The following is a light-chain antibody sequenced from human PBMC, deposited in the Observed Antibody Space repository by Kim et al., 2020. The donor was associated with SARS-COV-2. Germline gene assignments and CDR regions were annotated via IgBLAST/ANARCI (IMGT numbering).Light chain of an antibody. V-gene: IGKV3-11*01. Sequence: LSPGERAPLSCRASQNVRNYIAWYHQTPGRAPRLLMYDASNRATGIPARFSGSGSGTDFTLTISSLEPEDCGVYYCQQRGGWPLTFGGGTKVDIK. CDR3: QQRGGWPLT. J-gene: IGKJ4*01. CDR2: DAS. CDR1: QNVRNY.